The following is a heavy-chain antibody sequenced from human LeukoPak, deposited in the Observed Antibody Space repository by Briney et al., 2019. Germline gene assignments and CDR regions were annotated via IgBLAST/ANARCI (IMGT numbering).Heavy chain of an antibody. CDR2: IYYSGST. CDR1: GGSISSSSYY. D-gene: IGHD2-2*01. Sequence: SETLSLTCTVSGGSISSSSYYWGWIRQPPGKGLEWIGSIYYSGSTYYNTSLRSRVTVSVDTSKNQFSLKVKSVTAADTAVYYCARGDAFPTFDYWGQGTLVTVSS. J-gene: IGHJ4*02. CDR3: ARGDAFPTFDY. V-gene: IGHV4-39*07.